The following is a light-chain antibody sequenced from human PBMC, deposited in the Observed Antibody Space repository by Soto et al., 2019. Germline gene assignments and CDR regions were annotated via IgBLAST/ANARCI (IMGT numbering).Light chain of an antibody. Sequence: VVMTQSPMSLPVTLGQPASISCTSSQSLVYRDGNTYLNWFHQRPGQPPRRLIYKVSNRDSGVPDRFSGSGSAYDFTLKISRVAAEDVGLYYCMQGSHWPYTFGQGTKLEIK. CDR2: KVS. CDR1: QSLVYRDGNTY. V-gene: IGKV2-30*01. J-gene: IGKJ2*01. CDR3: MQGSHWPYT.